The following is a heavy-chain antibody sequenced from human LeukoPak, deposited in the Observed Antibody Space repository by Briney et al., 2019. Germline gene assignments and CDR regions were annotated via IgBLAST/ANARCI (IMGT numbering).Heavy chain of an antibody. Sequence: ASVTVSFKASGYTFTGYYMHWGRHPPGQGLEWMGWINPNSGGTNYEQKFQGRVTMTRDTSISTAYMELSRLRSDDTAVYYCGRGSLVSGYCSSTSCFRSRYYYYYGMDVWGQGTTVTVSS. CDR2: INPNSGGT. CDR1: GYTFTGYY. CDR3: GRGSLVSGYCSSTSCFRSRYYYYYGMDV. J-gene: IGHJ6*02. V-gene: IGHV1-2*02. D-gene: IGHD2-2*01.